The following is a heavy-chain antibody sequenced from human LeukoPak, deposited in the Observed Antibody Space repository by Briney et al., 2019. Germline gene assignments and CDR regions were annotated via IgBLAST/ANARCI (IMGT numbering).Heavy chain of an antibody. Sequence: ASVKVSCKASGYTFTGYYMHWVRQAPGQGLEWMGWINPNSGGTNYAQKFQGGVTMTRDTSISTAYMELSRLRSDDTAVYYCARFRGSGAKRYGMDVWGQGTTATVSS. CDR2: INPNSGGT. CDR3: ARFRGSGAKRYGMDV. D-gene: IGHD3-10*01. J-gene: IGHJ6*02. V-gene: IGHV1-2*02. CDR1: GYTFTGYY.